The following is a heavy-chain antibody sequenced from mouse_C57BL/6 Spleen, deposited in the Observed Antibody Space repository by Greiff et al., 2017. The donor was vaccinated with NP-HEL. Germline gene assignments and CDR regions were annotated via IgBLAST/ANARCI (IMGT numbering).Heavy chain of an antibody. CDR1: GYTFTSYW. D-gene: IGHD2-2*01. Sequence: QVQLQQPGAELVRPGSSVKLSCKASGYTFTSYWMDWVKQRPGQGLEWIGNIYPSDSETHYNQKFKDKATLTVDKSSSTAYMQLSSLTSEDSAVYYCAASMVTRDYFDYWGQGTTLTVSS. CDR3: AASMVTRDYFDY. V-gene: IGHV1-61*01. J-gene: IGHJ2*01. CDR2: IYPSDSET.